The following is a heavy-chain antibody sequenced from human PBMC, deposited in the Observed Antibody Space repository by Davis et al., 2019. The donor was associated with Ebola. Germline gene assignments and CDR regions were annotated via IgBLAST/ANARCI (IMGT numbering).Heavy chain of an antibody. CDR3: ARDLGYCSSTSCYTGDV. Sequence: ASVKVSCKASGYTFTSYDINWVRQATGQGLEWMGWMNPNSGNTGYAQKFQGRVTITRNTSISTAYMELSSLRSEGTAVYYCARDLGYCSSTSCYTGDVWGKGTTVTVSS. CDR1: GYTFTSYD. V-gene: IGHV1-8*03. J-gene: IGHJ6*04. CDR2: MNPNSGNT. D-gene: IGHD2-2*02.